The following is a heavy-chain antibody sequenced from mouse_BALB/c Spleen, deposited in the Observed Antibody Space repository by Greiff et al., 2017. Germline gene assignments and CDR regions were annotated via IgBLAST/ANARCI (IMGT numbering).Heavy chain of an antibody. D-gene: IGHD1-1*01. J-gene: IGHJ3*01. Sequence: QVQLQQSGPELVKPGASVRISCKASVYTFTSYYIHWVKQRPGQGLEWIGWIYPGNVNTKYNEKFKGKATLTADKSSSTAYMQLSSLTSEDSAVYFCARGGYGSSYAAWFAYWGQGTLVTVSA. CDR2: IYPGNVNT. CDR1: VYTFTSYY. CDR3: ARGGYGSSYAAWFAY. V-gene: IGHV1S56*01.